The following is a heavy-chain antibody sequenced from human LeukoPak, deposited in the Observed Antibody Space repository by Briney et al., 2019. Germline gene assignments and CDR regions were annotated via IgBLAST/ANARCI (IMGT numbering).Heavy chain of an antibody. V-gene: IGHV3-7*01. Sequence: GGSLRLSCAASGFTFSSYWMSWVRQAPGKGLEWVANIKQDGSEKYYVDSVKGRFTISRDNAKNSLYLQMNSLRAEDTAVYYCARDRLYYYDSSGYYYFWGQGTLVTVPS. D-gene: IGHD3-22*01. CDR2: IKQDGSEK. J-gene: IGHJ4*02. CDR3: ARDRLYYYDSSGYYYF. CDR1: GFTFSSYW.